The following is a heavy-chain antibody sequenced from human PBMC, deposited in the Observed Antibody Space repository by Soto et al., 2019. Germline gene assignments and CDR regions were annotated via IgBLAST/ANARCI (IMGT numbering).Heavy chain of an antibody. J-gene: IGHJ6*02. CDR2: MYNTGST. V-gene: IGHV4-59*01. CDR1: GGSISGYY. CDR3: ARDLWCYCGTDCYPLDF. D-gene: IGHD2-21*02. Sequence: SETLSLTCTVSGGSISGYYWSWIRQPPGKGLEWIGYMYNTGSTVYNPSFKSRVTISVDTSKNQFSLKLNSVTAADTAVYYCARDLWCYCGTDCYPLDFWGQGTTVTVSS.